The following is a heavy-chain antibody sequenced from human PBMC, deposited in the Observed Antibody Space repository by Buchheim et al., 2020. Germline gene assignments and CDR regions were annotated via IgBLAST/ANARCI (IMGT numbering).Heavy chain of an antibody. D-gene: IGHD3-3*01. CDR1: GFTFRSYA. V-gene: IGHV3-23*01. CDR3: AKDSPPNYDFWSGIKYGMDV. Sequence: QLLESGGGLVQPGGSLRLSCAASGFTFRSYAMSWVRQAPGKGLEWVSTISGRDGSTFYADSVKGLFNISRANSKNPLSLQMNSLRAEDTAVYYCAKDSPPNYDFWSGIKYGMDVWGQGTT. CDR2: ISGRDGST. J-gene: IGHJ6*02.